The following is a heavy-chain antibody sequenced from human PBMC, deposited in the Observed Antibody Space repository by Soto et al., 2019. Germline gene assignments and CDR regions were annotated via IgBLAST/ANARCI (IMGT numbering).Heavy chain of an antibody. CDR1: GFNFSTYG. CDR2: ISSKGSYI. J-gene: IGHJ5*02. CDR3: GRDRSQYDGVGKIDP. V-gene: IGHV3-21*02. D-gene: IGHD3-3*01. Sequence: DVQLVESGGGLVKPGGSLRLSCAASGFNFSTYGMNWVRQAPGKGLEWVSSISSKGSYIYYTPSVKGRFTISRDNAKNSVYLQMNSLRAEDTSVYYCGRDRSQYDGVGKIDPWGQGTLVAVSS.